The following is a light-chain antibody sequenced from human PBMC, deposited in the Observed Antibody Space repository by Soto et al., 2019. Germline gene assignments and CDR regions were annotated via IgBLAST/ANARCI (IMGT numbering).Light chain of an antibody. Sequence: EIVLTQSPGTLSLSPGERATLSCRASQSVSNNYLAWYQQKPGQAPRLLIYGASNRATGIPDRFSGSGSGTEFTLIISNLQPDDFATYYCQQFKDYVWTFGQGTKVDIK. CDR2: GAS. J-gene: IGKJ1*01. CDR3: QQFKDYVWT. V-gene: IGKV3-20*01. CDR1: QSVSNNY.